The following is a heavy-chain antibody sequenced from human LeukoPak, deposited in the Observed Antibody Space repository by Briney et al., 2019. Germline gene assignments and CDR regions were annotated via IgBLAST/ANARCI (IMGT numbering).Heavy chain of an antibody. J-gene: IGHJ4*02. CDR1: GGSISSSSYY. V-gene: IGHV4-39*01. CDR3: ARRRAVAVDY. Sequence: SQTLSLTCTVSGGSISSSSYYWGWIRQPPGKGLEWIGSIYYSGSTYYNPSLKSRVTISVDTSKNQFSLKLSSVTAADTAVYYCARRRAVAVDYWGQGTLVTVSS. D-gene: IGHD6-19*01. CDR2: IYYSGST.